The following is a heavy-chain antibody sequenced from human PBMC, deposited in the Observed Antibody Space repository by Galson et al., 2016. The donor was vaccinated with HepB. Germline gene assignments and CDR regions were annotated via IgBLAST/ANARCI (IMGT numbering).Heavy chain of an antibody. V-gene: IGHV3-7*01. CDR2: INLDGGEK. J-gene: IGHJ5*02. Sequence: SLRLSCAASEFSFTDYWMTWVRQAPGKGLEWLAKINLDGGEKNYVDTVKGRFTITRDNAKNTVYLQINSLRAEDTALYYCARVGYCSGAGCRGRDWFDPWGQGIPVTVSS. CDR1: EFSFTDYW. D-gene: IGHD2-15*01. CDR3: ARVGYCSGAGCRGRDWFDP.